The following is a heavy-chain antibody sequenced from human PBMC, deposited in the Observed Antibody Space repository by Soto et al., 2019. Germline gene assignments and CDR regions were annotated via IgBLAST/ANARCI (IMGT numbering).Heavy chain of an antibody. V-gene: IGHV4-4*07. CDR1: GGSISSYY. J-gene: IGHJ4*02. D-gene: IGHD2-8*02. CDR2: IYSSGTT. CDR3: ARMGYGTTYTGGYFILDS. Sequence: PSETLSLTCTVSGGSISSYYWNWIRQPAGKRLEWIGRIYSSGTTNYNPSPKSRVTMSVDTSKNQFSLKLNSVTAADTAVYYCARMGYGTTYTGGYFILDSWGQGTPVTVSS.